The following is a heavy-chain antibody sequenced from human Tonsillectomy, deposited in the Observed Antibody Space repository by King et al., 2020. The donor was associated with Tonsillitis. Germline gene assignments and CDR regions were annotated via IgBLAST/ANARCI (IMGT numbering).Heavy chain of an antibody. CDR3: ARARKRNEVLIPFKEWPDHYYDMDV. J-gene: IGHJ6*02. Sequence: VQLXESEGGVVQPGRSLRLSCTASGFNFNDYIIHWVXXAPXKGXXXXXXXXXXXXXXXXXXXXXXRLXIXRXXSNNTLSLEMXXXXPEETAVYXCARARKRNEVLIPFKEWPDHYYDMDVWGQGTTVTVSS. CDR2: XXXXXXXX. CDR1: GFNFNDYI. V-gene: IGHV3-30*03. D-gene: IGHD1-1*01.